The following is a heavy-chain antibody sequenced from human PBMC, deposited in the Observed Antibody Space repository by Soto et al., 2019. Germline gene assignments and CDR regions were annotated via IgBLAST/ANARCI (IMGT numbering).Heavy chain of an antibody. CDR3: ARDLGVTYYYGSGSYRPLYYYGMDV. V-gene: IGHV1-18*01. J-gene: IGHJ6*02. D-gene: IGHD3-10*01. Sequence: QVPLVQSGAEVKKPGASVKVSFKASGYTFTSYGISWVRQAPGQGLEWMGWISAYNGNTNYAQKLQGRVTMTTDTSTSTAYMELRSLRSDDTAVYYCARDLGVTYYYGSGSYRPLYYYGMDVWGQGTTVTVSS. CDR1: GYTFTSYG. CDR2: ISAYNGNT.